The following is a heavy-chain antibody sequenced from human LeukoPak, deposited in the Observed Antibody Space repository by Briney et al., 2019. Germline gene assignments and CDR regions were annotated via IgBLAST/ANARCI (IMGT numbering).Heavy chain of an antibody. CDR1: GGSISSSSYY. CDR2: IYYSGST. D-gene: IGHD2-2*01. Sequence: SETLSLTCTVSGGSISSSSYYWGWIRQPPGKGLEWIGSIYYSGSTYYNPSLKSRVTISVGTSKNQFSLKLSSVTAADTAVYYCASPRLGYCSSTSCYVFDPWGQGTLVTVSS. J-gene: IGHJ5*02. CDR3: ASPRLGYCSSTSCYVFDP. V-gene: IGHV4-39*01.